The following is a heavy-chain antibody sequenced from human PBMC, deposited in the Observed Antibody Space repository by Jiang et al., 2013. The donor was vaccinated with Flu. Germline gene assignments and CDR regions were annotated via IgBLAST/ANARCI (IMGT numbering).Heavy chain of an antibody. Sequence: PGGSLRLSCAASGFTFSSYAMSWVRQAPGKGLEWVSAISGSGGSTYYADSVKGRFTISRDNSKNTLYLQMNSLRAEDTAVYYCAKDWMWRYSSSSLGPFDYWGQGTLVTVSS. CDR2: ISGSGGST. V-gene: IGHV3-23*01. CDR1: GFTFSSYA. D-gene: IGHD6-6*01. CDR3: AKDWMWRYSSSSLGPFDY. J-gene: IGHJ4*02.